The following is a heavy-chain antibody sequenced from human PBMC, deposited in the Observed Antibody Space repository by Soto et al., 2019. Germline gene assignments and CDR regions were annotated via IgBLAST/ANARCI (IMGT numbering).Heavy chain of an antibody. Sequence: QVQLVESGGGVVQPGRSLRLSCAASGFTFSNHAMHWVRQAPGKGLEWVAFIYYDGSNKYYADSVKGRFTISRDNSKNTLYLEMNSLRAEDTAVYYCARLAAAAPGYGMDVWGQWTTVTVSS. J-gene: IGHJ6*02. V-gene: IGHV3-30-3*01. CDR2: IYYDGSNK. D-gene: IGHD6-13*01. CDR1: GFTFSNHA. CDR3: ARLAAAAPGYGMDV.